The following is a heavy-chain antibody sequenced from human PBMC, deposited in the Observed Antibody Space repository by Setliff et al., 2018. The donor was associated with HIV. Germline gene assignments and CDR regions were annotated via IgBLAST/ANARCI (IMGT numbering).Heavy chain of an antibody. Sequence: GGSLRLSCAASGFAVSGNYMSWVRQAPGKGLEWASVIYVGDTTYYADSVKGRFTNSRDNAKNTLYLQMDSLRAEDTAVYYCARGGANPSWFDSWGQGTLVTVSS. V-gene: IGHV3-53*01. CDR2: IYVGDTT. CDR1: GFAVSGNY. D-gene: IGHD3-16*01. J-gene: IGHJ5*01. CDR3: ARGGANPSWFDS.